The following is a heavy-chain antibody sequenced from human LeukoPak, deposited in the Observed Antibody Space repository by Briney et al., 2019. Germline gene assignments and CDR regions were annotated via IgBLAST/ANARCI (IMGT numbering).Heavy chain of an antibody. V-gene: IGHV3-23*01. CDR1: GFTFSSYA. CDR2: ISGSGGST. CDR3: ARDSGSYIDY. D-gene: IGHD3-10*01. J-gene: IGHJ4*02. Sequence: GGSLRLSCAASGFTFSSYAMAWVRQAPGKGLEWVSAISGSGGSTYYADSVRGRFTISRDNSKNTLYLQMNSLRAEDTAVYYCARDSGSYIDYWGQGTLVTVSS.